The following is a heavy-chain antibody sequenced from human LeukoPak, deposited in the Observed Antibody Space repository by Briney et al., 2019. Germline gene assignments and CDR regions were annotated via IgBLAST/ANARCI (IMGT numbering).Heavy chain of an antibody. CDR2: IRPDGTDA. V-gene: IGHV3-74*01. J-gene: IGHJ4*02. D-gene: IGHD7-27*01. CDR1: GFTFSDFW. CDR3: ARDMWGTFDY. Sequence: PGGSLRLSCAASGFTFSDFWMQWVRQAPGKGPVWVSRIRPDGTDASYAASVKGRFTISRDNARNTLFLQISSLRDEDTAVYYCARDMWGTFDYWGQGTLVTVSS.